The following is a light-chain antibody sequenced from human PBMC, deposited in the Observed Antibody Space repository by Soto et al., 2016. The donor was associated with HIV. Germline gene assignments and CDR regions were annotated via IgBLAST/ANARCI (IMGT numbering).Light chain of an antibody. CDR2: QDS. CDR1: KLGDKY. Sequence: SYELTQPPSVSVSPGQTASITCSGDKLGDKYACWYQQKPGQSPVLVIYQDSKRPSGIPERFSGSNSGNTATLTISRVEAGDEADYYCQVWDSSSDHQVFGTGTKATVL. V-gene: IGLV3-1*01. J-gene: IGLJ1*01. CDR3: QVWDSSSDHQV.